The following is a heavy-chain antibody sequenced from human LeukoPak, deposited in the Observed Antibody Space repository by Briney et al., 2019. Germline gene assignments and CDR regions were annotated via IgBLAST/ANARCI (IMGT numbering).Heavy chain of an antibody. CDR2: ISSSGSTI. CDR1: GFTFSDYY. V-gene: IGHV3-11*01. CDR3: ARSEQWLLTFRYFDY. D-gene: IGHD6-19*01. J-gene: IGHJ4*02. Sequence: GGSLRLSCAASGFTFSDYYMSWIRQAPGKGLEWVSYISSSGSTIYYADSVKGRFTISRDNAKNSLYLQMNSLRSDDTAVYYCARSEQWLLTFRYFDYWGQGTLVTVSS.